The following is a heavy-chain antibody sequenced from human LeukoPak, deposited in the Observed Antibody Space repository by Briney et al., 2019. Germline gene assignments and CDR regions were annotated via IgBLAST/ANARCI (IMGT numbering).Heavy chain of an antibody. J-gene: IGHJ5*02. CDR3: ATAVAWFGELGWFDP. V-gene: IGHV1-24*01. Sequence: ASVKVSCKASGYTLTELSMHWVRQAPGKGLEWMGGFDPEDGETIYAQKFQGRVTMTEDTSTDTAYMELSSLRSEDTAVYYCATAVAWFGELGWFDPWGQGTLVTVSS. D-gene: IGHD3-10*01. CDR1: GYTLTELS. CDR2: FDPEDGET.